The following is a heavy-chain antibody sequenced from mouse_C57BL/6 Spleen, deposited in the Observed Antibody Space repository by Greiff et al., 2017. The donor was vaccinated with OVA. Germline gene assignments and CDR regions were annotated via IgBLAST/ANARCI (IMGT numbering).Heavy chain of an antibody. CDR2: INPNYGTT. D-gene: IGHD1-1*01. CDR3: ARRATVVAHFDY. V-gene: IGHV1-39*01. Sequence: EVKVVESGPELVKPGASVKISCKASGYSFTDYNMNWVKQSNGKSLEWIGVINPNYGTTSYNQKFKGKATLTVDQSSSTAYMQLNSLTSEDSAVYYCARRATVVAHFDYWGQGTTLTVSS. CDR1: GYSFTDYN. J-gene: IGHJ2*01.